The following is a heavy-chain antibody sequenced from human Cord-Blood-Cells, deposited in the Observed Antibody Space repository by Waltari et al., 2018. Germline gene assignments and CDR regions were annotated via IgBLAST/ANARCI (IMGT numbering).Heavy chain of an antibody. CDR3: ATARGYPFDY. CDR1: GYSISSGYY. D-gene: IGHD2-2*01. CDR2: IYHSGST. Sequence: QVQLQDSGPGLVKPSETLSLTCAVSGYSISSGYYWGWIRQPPGKGLEWIGSIYHSGSTYYNPSLKSRVTISVDTSKNQFSLKLSSVTAADTAVYYCATARGYPFDYWGQGTLVTVSS. V-gene: IGHV4-38-2*01. J-gene: IGHJ4*02.